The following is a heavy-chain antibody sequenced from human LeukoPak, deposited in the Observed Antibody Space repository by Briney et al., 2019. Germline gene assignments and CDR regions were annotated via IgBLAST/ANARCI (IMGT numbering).Heavy chain of an antibody. Sequence: GASVKVSCKASGYTFTSYYMHWVRQAPGQGLEWMGIINPSGGSTSYAQKFQGRVTMTRDTSTSTVYMELSSLRSEDTAVYYCARGEFGYSSGWSQYEFDYWGQGTLVTVSS. J-gene: IGHJ4*02. CDR2: INPSGGST. CDR1: GYTFTSYY. V-gene: IGHV1-46*01. D-gene: IGHD6-19*01. CDR3: ARGEFGYSSGWSQYEFDY.